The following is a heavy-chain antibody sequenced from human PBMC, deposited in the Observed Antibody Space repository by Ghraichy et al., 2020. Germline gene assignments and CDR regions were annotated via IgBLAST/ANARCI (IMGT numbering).Heavy chain of an antibody. CDR1: GGSISSSGYY. Sequence: SETLSLTCTVSGGSISSSGYYWGWIRQPPGKGLEWIGSIYYSGNTFYNPSLKRRVTISVDTSKNQFSLNLNSVTAADTAVYYCARRSRYSGTDNWGQGTLVTVSS. J-gene: IGHJ4*02. D-gene: IGHD1-26*01. CDR3: ARRSRYSGTDN. CDR2: IYYSGNT. V-gene: IGHV4-39*01.